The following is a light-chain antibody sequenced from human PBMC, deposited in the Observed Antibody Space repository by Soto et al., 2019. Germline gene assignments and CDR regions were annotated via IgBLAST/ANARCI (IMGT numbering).Light chain of an antibody. CDR3: SSYTTTNTLVV. J-gene: IGLJ2*01. Sequence: QSALTQPASVSGSPGQTITISCTGTSGDIGGYNYVSWYQQHPDKAPKLMIFDVSNRPSGVSNRFSGSKSGATASLTISGLQAEDEADYYCSSYTTTNTLVVFGGGTKLTVL. V-gene: IGLV2-14*03. CDR1: SGDIGGYNY. CDR2: DVS.